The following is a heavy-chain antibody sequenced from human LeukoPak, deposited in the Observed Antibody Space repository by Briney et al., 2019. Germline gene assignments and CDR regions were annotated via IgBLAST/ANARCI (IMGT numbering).Heavy chain of an antibody. V-gene: IGHV3-48*03. CDR3: ARDTNYGDIDY. D-gene: IGHD4-17*01. Sequence: GGSLRLSCAASGFTFSSYEMNWVRQAPGKGLEWVSYISSSGSTIYYADSVKGRFTISRDNAKNSLYLQMNSQRAEDTAVYYCARDTNYGDIDYWGQGTLVTVSS. J-gene: IGHJ4*02. CDR1: GFTFSSYE. CDR2: ISSSGSTI.